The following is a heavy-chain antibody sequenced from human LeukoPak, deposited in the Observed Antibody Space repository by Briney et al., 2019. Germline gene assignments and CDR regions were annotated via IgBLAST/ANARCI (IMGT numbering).Heavy chain of an antibody. CDR1: GFTFSSYA. CDR2: ISGSGGST. J-gene: IGHJ4*02. CDR3: AKDQRDGFSSRSFFDY. Sequence: GGSLRLSCAASGFTFSSYAMSWVRQAPGKGLEWVSAISGSGGSTYYADSVQGRFTISRDNSKNTLYLQMNSLRAEDTAVYYCAKDQRDGFSSRSFFDYWGQGTLVTVSS. D-gene: IGHD6-13*01. V-gene: IGHV3-23*01.